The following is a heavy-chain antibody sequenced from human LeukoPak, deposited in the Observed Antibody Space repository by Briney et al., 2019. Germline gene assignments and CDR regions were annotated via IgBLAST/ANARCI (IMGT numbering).Heavy chain of an antibody. V-gene: IGHV4-59*01. CDR3: ARASDYGDHGGHYYYYGVDV. Sequence: SETLSLTCTVSGGSISSYYWSWIRQPPGKGLEWIGYIYYSGSTNYKPSLRSRVTISVDTSKSQFSLNLSAVTAADTAVYYCARASDYGDHGGHYYYYGVDVWGQGTTVTVSS. D-gene: IGHD4-17*01. J-gene: IGHJ6*02. CDR2: IYYSGST. CDR1: GGSISSYY.